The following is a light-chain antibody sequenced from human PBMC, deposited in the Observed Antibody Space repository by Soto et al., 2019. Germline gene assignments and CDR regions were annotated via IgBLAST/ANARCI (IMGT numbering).Light chain of an antibody. CDR1: QDVSRY. CDR3: QQLNSYVFA. CDR2: AAS. V-gene: IGKV1-9*01. J-gene: IGKJ3*01. Sequence: DIQLTQSPSFLSASVGDRVTITCRASQDVSRYVAWYQQKPGKAPNLLIYAASTLRSGAPSRFSGSGSEAEFTLTISSLQPEDFATYYCQQLNSYVFAFGPGTKVDIK.